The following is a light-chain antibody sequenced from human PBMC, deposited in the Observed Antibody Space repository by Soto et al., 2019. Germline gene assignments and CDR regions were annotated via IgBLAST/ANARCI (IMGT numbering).Light chain of an antibody. Sequence: IVLTQSPGTRSLSPGERSTLSCMASQSVAGSYLAWYQQKPGQAPSLLMHGASSRATGIPERFSGSGSGTDFTLTISRLEPEDFAVYYCQQYGSSPRTFGQGTKVDI. J-gene: IGKJ1*01. V-gene: IGKV3-20*01. CDR2: GAS. CDR1: QSVAGSY. CDR3: QQYGSSPRT.